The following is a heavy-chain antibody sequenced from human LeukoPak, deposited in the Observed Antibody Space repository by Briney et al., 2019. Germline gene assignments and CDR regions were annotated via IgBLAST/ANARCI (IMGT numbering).Heavy chain of an antibody. D-gene: IGHD6-19*01. CDR1: GFTFSSYG. Sequence: PGGSLRLSCAASGFTFSSYGMHWVRQAPGKGLEWVAVISYDGSNKYYADSVKGRFTISRGNSKNTLYLQMNSLRAEDTAVYYCAKELSSGRTYWGQGTLVTVSS. V-gene: IGHV3-30*18. CDR3: AKELSSGRTY. J-gene: IGHJ4*02. CDR2: ISYDGSNK.